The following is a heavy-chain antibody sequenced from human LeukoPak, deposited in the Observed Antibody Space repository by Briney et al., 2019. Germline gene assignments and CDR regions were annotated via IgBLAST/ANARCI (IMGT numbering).Heavy chain of an antibody. CDR1: GFTFNDNV. Sequence: PGGSLRLSCSASGFTFNDNVMSWVRQAPGKGLEWVSSITGKSSGTFSADSVKGWFTISRDNSKNTLFLQMDSLRADDTAMYYCAKSRDPLQLWLPDYDVWGQGTMVTVSS. CDR2: ITGKSSGT. V-gene: IGHV3-23*05. CDR3: AKSRDPLQLWLPDYDV. D-gene: IGHD5-18*01. J-gene: IGHJ3*01.